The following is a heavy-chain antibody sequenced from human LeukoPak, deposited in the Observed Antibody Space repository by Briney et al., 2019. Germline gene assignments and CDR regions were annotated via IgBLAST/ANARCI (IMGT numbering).Heavy chain of an antibody. V-gene: IGHV1-2*02. D-gene: IGHD2-2*01. CDR2: IYPNDGDT. CDR3: ARANFLYCSSSTCLFDY. Sequence: PWASVKVSCKASGYTFTDYYMHWVRQAPGQGFEWMGWIYPNDGDTNYAQKFQGRVTMTRDTSISTAHMEVSRLRSDDTAVYYCARANFLYCSSSTCLFDYWGQGTLVTVSS. CDR1: GYTFTDYY. J-gene: IGHJ4*02.